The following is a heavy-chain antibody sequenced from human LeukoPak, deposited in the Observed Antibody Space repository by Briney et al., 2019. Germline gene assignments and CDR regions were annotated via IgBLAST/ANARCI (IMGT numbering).Heavy chain of an antibody. CDR2: ISWDGGST. J-gene: IGHJ5*02. CDR3: AKGGRIAAAREMMFDP. D-gene: IGHD6-13*01. CDR1: GFTFDDYA. V-gene: IGHV3-43D*03. Sequence: PGGSLRLSCAASGFTFDDYAMHWVRQAPGKGLEWVSLISWDGGSTYYADSVKGRFTISRDNSKNSLYLQMNSLRAEDTALYYCAKGGRIAAAREMMFDPWGQGTLVTVSS.